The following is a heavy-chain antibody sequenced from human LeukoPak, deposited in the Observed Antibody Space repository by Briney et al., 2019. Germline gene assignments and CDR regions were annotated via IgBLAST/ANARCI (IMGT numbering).Heavy chain of an antibody. J-gene: IGHJ3*01. D-gene: IGHD2-21*01. Sequence: GGSLRLSCAASGFTFSSYWMHWVRQAPGKGLVWVSRIKSDGSLTTYADSAKGRFTISRDNAKNTLYLQMNSLRAEDTAVYYCVREYPNCVGDCLLLWGQGTMVTVSS. V-gene: IGHV3-74*03. CDR3: VREYPNCVGDCLLL. CDR2: IKSDGSLT. CDR1: GFTFSSYW.